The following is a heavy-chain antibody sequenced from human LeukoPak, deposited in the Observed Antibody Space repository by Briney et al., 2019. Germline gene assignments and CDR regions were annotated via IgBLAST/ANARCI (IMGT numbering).Heavy chain of an antibody. Sequence: KSSDTLSLTCAVYGGSFSGYYWSWIRQPPGKGLEWIGEINHSGSTNYNPSLKSRVTISVDTSKNQYSLRLSSVTAADTAVYYRARQTSGSYSHYYYYYYMDVWGKGTTVTVSS. CDR1: GGSFSGYY. V-gene: IGHV4-34*01. J-gene: IGHJ6*03. CDR3: ARQTSGSYSHYYYYYYMDV. D-gene: IGHD1-26*01. CDR2: INHSGST.